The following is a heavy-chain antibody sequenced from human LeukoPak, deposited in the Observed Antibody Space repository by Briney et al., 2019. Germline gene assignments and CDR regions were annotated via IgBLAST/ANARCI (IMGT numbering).Heavy chain of an antibody. CDR3: ARDKVQLERRPEGNYFDY. D-gene: IGHD1-1*01. J-gene: IGHJ4*02. CDR2: TYYRSKWYN. CDR1: GDSVSSNSAA. V-gene: IGHV6-1*01. Sequence: SQTLSLTCAISGDSVSSNSAAWNWIRQSPSRGLEWLGRTYYRSKWYNDYAVSVKSRITINPDTSKNQFSLQLNSVTPEDTAVYYCARDKVQLERRPEGNYFDYWGQGTLVTVSS.